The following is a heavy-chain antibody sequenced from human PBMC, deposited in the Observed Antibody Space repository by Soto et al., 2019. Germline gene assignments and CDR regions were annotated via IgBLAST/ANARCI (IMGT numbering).Heavy chain of an antibody. CDR1: GGTCSSYA. CDR2: IIPIFGTA. V-gene: IGHV1-69*01. D-gene: IGHD2-2*02. J-gene: IGHJ5*02. CDR3: ARDGCSSTSCYTSNWFDP. Sequence: QVQLVQSWAEVKKPGSSVKVSCKASGGTCSSYAISWVRQAPGQGLEWMGGIIPIFGTANYAQKFQGRVTITADESTSTAYMELSSLRSEYTAVYYCARDGCSSTSCYTSNWFDPWGQGPLVTVSS.